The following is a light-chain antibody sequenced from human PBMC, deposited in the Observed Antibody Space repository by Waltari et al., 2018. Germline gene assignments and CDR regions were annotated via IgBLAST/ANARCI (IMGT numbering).Light chain of an antibody. CDR3: QQFGSSPLIT. V-gene: IGKV3-20*01. Sequence: EIVLTQSPGTLSLSPGERATLSCRASQSISSGKLAWYQQKPGQAPRLLSYGASSRASGIPDKFRGSGSGTDFTLTISGLEPEDFAVYYCQQFGSSPLITFGQGTRLEIK. CDR2: GAS. J-gene: IGKJ5*01. CDR1: QSISSGK.